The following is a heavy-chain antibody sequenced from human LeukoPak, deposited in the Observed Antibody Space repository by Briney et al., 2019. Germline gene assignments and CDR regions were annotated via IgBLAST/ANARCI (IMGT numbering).Heavy chain of an antibody. D-gene: IGHD5-24*01. J-gene: IGHJ5*02. CDR2: ISSSSSYI. Sequence: GGSLRLSCAASGFTFSSYSMNWVRQAPGKGLEWVLSISSSSSYIYYADSVKGRFTISRDNAKNSLYLQMNSLRAEDTAVYYCARDRDGYNSQAGWFDPWGQGTLVTVSS. V-gene: IGHV3-21*01. CDR1: GFTFSSYS. CDR3: ARDRDGYNSQAGWFDP.